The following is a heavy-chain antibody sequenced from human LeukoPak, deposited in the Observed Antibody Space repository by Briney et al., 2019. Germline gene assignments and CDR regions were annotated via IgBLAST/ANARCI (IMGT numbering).Heavy chain of an antibody. CDR2: IAVDAHP. Sequence: GGSLRLSCAASGFTFSIHDMRWVRQATGKGLEWVSAIAVDAHPFYSGSVKGRFTTSREKSMKSLYLLMGSMRTEDTAMYYCARQNTPHGNFDYWGQGTLVTVSS. V-gene: IGHV3-13*05. J-gene: IGHJ4*02. D-gene: IGHD1-26*01. CDR1: GFTFSIHD. CDR3: ARQNTPHGNFDY.